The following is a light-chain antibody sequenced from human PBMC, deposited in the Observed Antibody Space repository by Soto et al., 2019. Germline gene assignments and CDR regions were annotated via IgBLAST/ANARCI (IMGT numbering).Light chain of an antibody. J-gene: IGLJ3*02. CDR2: SNN. CDR3: AAWDDSLSAYWV. Sequence: QSVLTQPPSASGTPGQRVTISCSGSSSNIGSNYVYWYQQLPGTAPKLLIYSNNQRTSGVPDRYSGSKSGTSASLAISGLRSEDEADYYCAAWDDSLSAYWVFGGGTKLTVL. CDR1: SSNIGSNY. V-gene: IGLV1-47*02.